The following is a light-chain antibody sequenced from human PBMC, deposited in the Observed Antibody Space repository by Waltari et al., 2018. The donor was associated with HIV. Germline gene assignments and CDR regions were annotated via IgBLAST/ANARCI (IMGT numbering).Light chain of an antibody. V-gene: IGLV1-47*01. J-gene: IGLJ2*01. Sequence: SVLTQPPSASGTPGQRVTISCSGGPSNIGSNDVFWYQHHPGTAPKLLIHRNDRRPSGVPDRFSGSTSGNSASLAISGLRSEDEADYYCVAWDDGLRGVVFGGGTRVAVL. CDR3: VAWDDGLRGVV. CDR1: PSNIGSND. CDR2: RND.